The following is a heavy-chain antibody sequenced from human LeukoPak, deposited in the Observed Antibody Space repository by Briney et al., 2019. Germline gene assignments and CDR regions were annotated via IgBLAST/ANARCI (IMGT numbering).Heavy chain of an antibody. D-gene: IGHD5-12*01. CDR3: ARGGGGYDWYYFDY. CDR2: ISSSGSTI. V-gene: IGHV3-48*04. CDR1: GLTFSSYW. Sequence: GGSLRLSCAASGLTFSSYWMSWVRQAPGKGLEWVSYISSSGSTIYYADSVKGRFTISWDNAKNSLYLQMNSLRAEDTAVYYCARGGGGYDWYYFDYWGQGTLVTVSS. J-gene: IGHJ4*02.